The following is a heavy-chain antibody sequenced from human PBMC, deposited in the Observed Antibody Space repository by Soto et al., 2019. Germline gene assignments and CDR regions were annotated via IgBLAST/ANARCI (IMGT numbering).Heavy chain of an antibody. D-gene: IGHD1-26*01. J-gene: IGHJ6*02. V-gene: IGHV5-10-1*01. CDR2: IDPSDSHA. CDR3: ARGRGRNYYYGMDV. Sequence: LGESLKISCKGSGYSFSSYWISWVRQMPGKALEWMGKIDPSDSHANYSPSLQGHVTISADKSISTAYLQWSSLKASDTAMYYCARGRGRNYYYGMDVWGQGATVTVSS. CDR1: GYSFSSYW.